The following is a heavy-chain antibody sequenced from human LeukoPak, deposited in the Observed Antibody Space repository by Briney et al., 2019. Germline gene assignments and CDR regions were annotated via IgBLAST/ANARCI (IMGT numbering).Heavy chain of an antibody. J-gene: IGHJ6*02. CDR1: GFTFSSYS. CDR3: ARDGLPNGRYYYYYGMDV. V-gene: IGHV3-21*01. Sequence: PGGSLRLSCAASGFTFSSYSMNWVRQAPGKGLEWVSSISSSSSYIYYADSVKGRFTISRDNAKNSLYLQMNSLRAEDTAVYYCARDGLPNGRYYYYYGMDVWGQGTTVTVSS. D-gene: IGHD2-8*01. CDR2: ISSSSSYI.